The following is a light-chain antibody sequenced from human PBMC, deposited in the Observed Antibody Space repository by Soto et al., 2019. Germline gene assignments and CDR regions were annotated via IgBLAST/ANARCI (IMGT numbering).Light chain of an antibody. CDR3: QQYGSSPLWT. J-gene: IGKJ1*01. CDR1: LSVSSSY. Sequence: EIVLTQSPGTLSLSPGERATLSCRASLSVSSSYLAWYQQKPGQAPRLLIYGAYSRATGIPDRFSGSGSGTDFTLTISRLEPEDFAVYYCQQYGSSPLWTFGQGTKVEIK. V-gene: IGKV3-20*01. CDR2: GAY.